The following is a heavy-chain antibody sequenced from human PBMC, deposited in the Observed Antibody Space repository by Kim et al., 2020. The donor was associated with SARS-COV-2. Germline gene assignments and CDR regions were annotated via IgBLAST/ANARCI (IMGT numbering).Heavy chain of an antibody. D-gene: IGHD3-22*01. J-gene: IGHJ1*01. CDR3: ARGVNYYDSSGSPLYQH. CDR2: IIPIFGTA. V-gene: IGHV1-69*13. Sequence: SVKVSCKASGGTFSSYAISWVRQAPGQGLEWMGGIIPIFGTANYAQKFQGRVTITADESTSTAYMELSSLRSEDTAVYYCARGVNYYDSSGSPLYQHWGQGTLVTVSS. CDR1: GGTFSSYA.